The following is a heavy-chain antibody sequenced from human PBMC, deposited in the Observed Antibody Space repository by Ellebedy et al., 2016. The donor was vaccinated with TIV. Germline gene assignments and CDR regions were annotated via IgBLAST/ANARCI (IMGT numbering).Heavy chain of an antibody. V-gene: IGHV4-59*01. J-gene: IGHJ2*01. CDR1: GGSISSYY. Sequence: ESLKISCTVSGGSISSYYWSWIRQPPGKGLEWSGYINYSGSTSYNPSLKSRVTISVDTSKNQFSLKLSSVTAADTAVYFCARDPTEYGNSYWYFDLWGRGTLVTVSS. CDR2: INYSGST. CDR3: ARDPTEYGNSYWYFDL. D-gene: IGHD4-23*01.